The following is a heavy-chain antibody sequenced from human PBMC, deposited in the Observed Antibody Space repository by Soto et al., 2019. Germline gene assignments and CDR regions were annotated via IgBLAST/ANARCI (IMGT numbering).Heavy chain of an antibody. D-gene: IGHD3-22*01. CDR2: FDPEDGET. J-gene: IGHJ3*02. CDR1: GYTLTELS. Sequence: ASVKVSCKVSGYTLTELSMHWVRQAPGKGLEWMGGFDPEDGETIYAQKFQGRVTMTEDTSTDTAYMELSSLRSEDTAVYYCATYARRPYYAPPGAFDIWGQGTMVTVSS. CDR3: ATYARRPYYAPPGAFDI. V-gene: IGHV1-24*01.